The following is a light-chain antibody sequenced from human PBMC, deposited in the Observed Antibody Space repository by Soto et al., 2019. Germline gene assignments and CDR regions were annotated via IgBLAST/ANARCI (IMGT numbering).Light chain of an antibody. CDR1: QSVSGY. V-gene: IGKV3-11*01. J-gene: IGKJ3*01. CDR3: QQRSNWLIS. Sequence: EIVLTQSPATLSLSPGERTPLSCRASQSVSGYLAWYQQKPGQAPRLLIYDGSHRAAGIPSRFSGSGSGTDFTLTISGLESEDFVVYYCQQRSNWLISFGPGTKVDIK. CDR2: DGS.